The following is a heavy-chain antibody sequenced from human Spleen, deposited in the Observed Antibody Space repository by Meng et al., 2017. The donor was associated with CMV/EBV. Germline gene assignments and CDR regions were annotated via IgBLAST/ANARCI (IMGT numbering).Heavy chain of an antibody. V-gene: IGHV4-34*01. D-gene: IGHD4-17*01. CDR3: ARDSSDGDPFDY. CDR1: GGSFSGYY. J-gene: IGHJ4*02. Sequence: SETLSLTCAVYGGSFSGYYWSWIRQPPGKGLEWIGEINHSGSTNYNPSLKSRVTISVDTSKNQFSLKLSSVTAADTAVYYCARDSSDGDPFDYWGQGTLVTVSS. CDR2: INHSGST.